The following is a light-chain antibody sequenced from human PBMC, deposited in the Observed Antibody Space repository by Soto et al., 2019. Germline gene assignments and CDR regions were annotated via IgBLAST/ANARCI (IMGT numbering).Light chain of an antibody. J-gene: IGKJ3*01. CDR2: AAS. CDR1: QGIANF. V-gene: IGKV1-9*01. Sequence: IQLTQSPSSLSASVGDRVTISCRASQGIANFLAWYQQKPGKAPKLLIYAASTLQSGVTSRFSGSGSGTDFTLTISSLQTEDFANYYCQQLNSFPIPFGPGTKVDIK. CDR3: QQLNSFPIP.